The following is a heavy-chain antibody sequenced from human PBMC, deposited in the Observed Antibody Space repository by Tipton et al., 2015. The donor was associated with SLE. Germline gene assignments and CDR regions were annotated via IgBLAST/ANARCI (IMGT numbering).Heavy chain of an antibody. CDR3: AKGLGGYYFDY. Sequence: TLSLTCTVSGGSISSHYWSWIRQPPGKGLEWIGYIYYSGSTNYNPSLKSRVTISVDTSKNQFSLRLSSVTAADTAVFYCAKGLGGYYFDYWGQGTVVTVSS. J-gene: IGHJ4*02. V-gene: IGHV4-59*11. CDR2: IYYSGST. D-gene: IGHD3-16*01. CDR1: GGSISSHY.